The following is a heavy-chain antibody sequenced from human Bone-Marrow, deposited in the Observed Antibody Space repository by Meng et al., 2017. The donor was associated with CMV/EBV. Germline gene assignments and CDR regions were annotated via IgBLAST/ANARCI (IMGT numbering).Heavy chain of an antibody. D-gene: IGHD2-2*03. V-gene: IGHV1-2*02. CDR3: ARDRDWIYAASNYYYYYGMDV. CDR1: GYTFTGYY. CDR2: INPNSGGT. J-gene: IGHJ6*02. Sequence: ASVKVSCKASGYTFTGYYMHSVRQAPGQGLEWMGWINPNSGGTNYAQKFQGRVTMTRDTSISTAYMELSRLRSDDTAVYYCARDRDWIYAASNYYYYYGMDVWGQGTTVTVSS.